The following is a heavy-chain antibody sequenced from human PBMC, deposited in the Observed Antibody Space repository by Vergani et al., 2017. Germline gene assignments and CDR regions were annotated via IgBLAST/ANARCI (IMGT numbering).Heavy chain of an antibody. V-gene: IGHV4-61*02. CDR1: GGSISSGSYY. CDR3: ARDKGSSWSSPDY. Sequence: QVQLHESGPGLVKPSQTLSLTCTVSGGSISSGSYYWSWIRQPAGKGLEWIGRIYTSGSTNYNPSLKSRVTISVDTSKNQFSLKLSSVTAADTAVYYCARDKGSSWSSPDYWGQGTRVTVSS. CDR2: IYTSGST. D-gene: IGHD6-13*01. J-gene: IGHJ4*02.